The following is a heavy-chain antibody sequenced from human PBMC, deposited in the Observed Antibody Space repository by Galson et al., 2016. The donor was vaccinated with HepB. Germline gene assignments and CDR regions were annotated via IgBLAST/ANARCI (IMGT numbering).Heavy chain of an antibody. Sequence: ETLSLTCTVSGESLTSTYYYWMWIRQPPGEGLEWVASIYYHGKTNFSPSLKSRVTISADTSKNQFSLKMSAVTAADTALYYCARDPGWHHRWFGPWGQGALVTVSS. J-gene: IGHJ5*02. CDR3: ARDPGWHHRWFGP. CDR2: IYYHGKT. CDR1: GESLTSTYYY. V-gene: IGHV4-39*07.